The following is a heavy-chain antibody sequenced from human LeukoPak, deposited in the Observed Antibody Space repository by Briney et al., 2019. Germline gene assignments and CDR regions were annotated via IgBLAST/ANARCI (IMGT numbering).Heavy chain of an antibody. CDR2: IGGDGDST. CDR1: GFTFDDYA. V-gene: IGHV3-43*02. J-gene: IGHJ6*02. Sequence: PGGSLRLSCAGSGFTFDDYAMHWVRQAPGKGLEWVSLIGGDGDSTYYADSVKGRFTISRDNSKNSLYLQMNSLRTEDTALYYCVKPGGGVRYYYYGMEVWGQGTTVTVSS. CDR3: VKPGGGVRYYYYGMEV. D-gene: IGHD1-26*01.